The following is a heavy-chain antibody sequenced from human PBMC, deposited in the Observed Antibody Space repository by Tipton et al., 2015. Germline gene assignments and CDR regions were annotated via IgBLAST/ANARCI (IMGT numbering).Heavy chain of an antibody. CDR2: IIPLFGII. V-gene: IGHV1-69*04. CDR1: GGSFDGYG. Sequence: QSGPEVKKPGSSVKVSCKASGGSFDGYGINWVRQAPGEGLEWMGKIIPLFGIINYAQKMEGRLTITAEKSTNTAYMELRSLRSDDTAIYYCARGYCNGASCYGFDFWGQGTLVTVSS. CDR3: ARGYCNGASCYGFDF. J-gene: IGHJ4*02. D-gene: IGHD2-15*01.